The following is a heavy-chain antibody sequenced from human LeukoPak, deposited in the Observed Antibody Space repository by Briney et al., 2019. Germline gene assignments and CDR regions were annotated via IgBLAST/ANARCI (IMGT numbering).Heavy chain of an antibody. Sequence: GTSVKVSCTASGYTFTSYGISWVRQAPGQGLEWMGWISAYNGNTNYAQKLQGRVTMTTDTSTSTAYMELRSLRSDDTAVYYCASEVGAPLDYWGQGTLVTVSS. J-gene: IGHJ4*02. D-gene: IGHD1-26*01. CDR3: ASEVGAPLDY. CDR2: ISAYNGNT. V-gene: IGHV1-18*01. CDR1: GYTFTSYG.